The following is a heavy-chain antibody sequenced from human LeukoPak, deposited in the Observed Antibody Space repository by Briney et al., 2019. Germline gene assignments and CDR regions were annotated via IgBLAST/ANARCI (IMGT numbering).Heavy chain of an antibody. CDR3: ATFIAVAGKRAFDI. V-gene: IGHV3-11*01. CDR1: GFIFSDYY. Sequence: GGSLRLSCAASGFIFSDYYMSWIRQAPGKGLEWVSYISSSGSTIYYADSVKGRFTISRDNAKNSLYLQMNSLRAEDTAVYYCATFIAVAGKRAFDIWGQGTMVTVSS. D-gene: IGHD6-19*01. CDR2: ISSSGSTI. J-gene: IGHJ3*02.